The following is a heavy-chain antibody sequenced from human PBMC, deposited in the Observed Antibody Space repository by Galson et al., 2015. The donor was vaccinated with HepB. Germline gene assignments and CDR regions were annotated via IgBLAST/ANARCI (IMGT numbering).Heavy chain of an antibody. CDR1: GHTFTGYY. V-gene: IGHV1-2*02. CDR3: ARRGHIEMATIPFGAFDI. Sequence: SVKVSCKASGHTFTGYYMHWVRQAPGQGLEWMGWINPNSGGTNYAQKFQGRVTMTRDTSISTAYMELSRLRSDDTAVYYCARRGHIEMATIPFGAFDIWGQGTMVTVSS. J-gene: IGHJ3*02. D-gene: IGHD5-24*01. CDR2: INPNSGGT.